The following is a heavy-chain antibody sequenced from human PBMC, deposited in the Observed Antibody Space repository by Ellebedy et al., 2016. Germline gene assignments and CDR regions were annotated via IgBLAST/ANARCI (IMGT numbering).Heavy chain of an antibody. D-gene: IGHD5-18*01. Sequence: GGSLRLXCAASGFTFSDFFMSWVRRAPGKGLEWVSTISGGGDSRYFADSVKGRFTISRDNSKNTLYLHMNNLRVDDTAIYYCRYGHYSNVWGQGTTLTVSS. CDR3: RYGHYSNV. V-gene: IGHV3-23*01. CDR2: ISGGGDSR. J-gene: IGHJ6*02. CDR1: GFTFSDFF.